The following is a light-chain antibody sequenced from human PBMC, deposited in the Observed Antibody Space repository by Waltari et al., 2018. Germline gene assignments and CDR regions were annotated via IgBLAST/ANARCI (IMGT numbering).Light chain of an antibody. Sequence: SSELTQDPAVSVALGQTVRITCQGDSLRSYYASWYQQKPGQAPVLVIYGKNNRPSGIPDRFSGSISGNTASLTITGAQAEDEADYYCNSRDSSGNIFGGGTKLTVL. CDR1: SLRSYY. V-gene: IGLV3-19*01. CDR3: NSRDSSGNI. CDR2: GKN. J-gene: IGLJ2*01.